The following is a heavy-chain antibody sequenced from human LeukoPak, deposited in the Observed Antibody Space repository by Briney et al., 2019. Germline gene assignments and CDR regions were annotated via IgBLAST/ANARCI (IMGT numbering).Heavy chain of an antibody. J-gene: IGHJ3*02. V-gene: IGHV3-48*01. Sequence: GGSLRLSCAASGFTSSSYSMNWVRQAPGKGLEWVSYISSSSSTIYYADSVKGRFTISRDNAKNSLYLQMNSLRAEDTAVYYCARGRGRFLEWLSDAFDIWGQGTMVTVSS. CDR3: ARGRGRFLEWLSDAFDI. CDR2: ISSSSSTI. D-gene: IGHD3-3*01. CDR1: GFTSSSYS.